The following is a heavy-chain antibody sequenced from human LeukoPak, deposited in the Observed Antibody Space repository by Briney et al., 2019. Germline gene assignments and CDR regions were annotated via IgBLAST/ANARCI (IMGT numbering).Heavy chain of an antibody. CDR2: ISSSGSNI. CDR1: GFTFSSYE. D-gene: IGHD3-10*01. V-gene: IGHV3-48*03. Sequence: GGSLRLSCAASGFTFSSYEMNWVRQAPGKGLEWVSYISSSGSNIKYADSVKGRFTISRDNAKNTLYLQMNSLRAEDTAAYYCGRTYFYAAGSYYNHFDYWGQGTLVTVSS. CDR3: GRTYFYAAGSYYNHFDY. J-gene: IGHJ4*02.